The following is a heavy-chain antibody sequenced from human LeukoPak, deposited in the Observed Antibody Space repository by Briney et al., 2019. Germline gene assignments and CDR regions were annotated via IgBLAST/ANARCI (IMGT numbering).Heavy chain of an antibody. V-gene: IGHV4-39*02. CDR1: GGSISSSTYY. CDR3: ATDVIRGFY. Sequence: SETLSLTCTVSGGSISSSTYYWGWVRQPPGMGLGWIGSIYSSGSTYYNSSLKSRITVSVDTSKNQFSLKVRSLTAADTAVYYCATDVIRGFYWGQGILVTVSS. CDR2: IYSSGST. D-gene: IGHD3-10*01. J-gene: IGHJ4*02.